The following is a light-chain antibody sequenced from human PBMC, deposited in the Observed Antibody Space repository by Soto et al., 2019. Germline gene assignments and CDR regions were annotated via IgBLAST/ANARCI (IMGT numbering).Light chain of an antibody. J-gene: IGLJ1*01. CDR1: SSNIGRNY. CDR2: GNT. CDR3: SSFAATHTYI. V-gene: IGLV1-47*02. Sequence: QSVLSQPPSASGTPGQRVTISCSGSSSNIGRNYIYWYQQLPGTAPKLLIYGNTQRPSGVPDRFSGSKSGNTASLTISGLQDEDEADYYCSSFAATHTYIFGTGTKVTVL.